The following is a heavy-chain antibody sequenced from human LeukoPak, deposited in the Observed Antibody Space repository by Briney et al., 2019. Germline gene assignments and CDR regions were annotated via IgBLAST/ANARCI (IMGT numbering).Heavy chain of an antibody. J-gene: IGHJ3*02. CDR1: GGSINSYY. CDR2: IYYGGST. D-gene: IGHD3-16*01. Sequence: SETLSLTCTVSGGSINSYYWSWIRQPPGKGLEWIGYIYYGGSTNYNPSLKSRVTISVDTSKNQFSLKLSSVTAADTAVYFCARNQGGYDDVWGRSDAFDIWGQGTMVTVSS. CDR3: ARNQGGYDDVWGRSDAFDI. V-gene: IGHV4-59*01.